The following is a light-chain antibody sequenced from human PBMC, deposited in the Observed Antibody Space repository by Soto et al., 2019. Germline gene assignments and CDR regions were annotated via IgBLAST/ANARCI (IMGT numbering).Light chain of an antibody. Sequence: DIQMTQSPSTLSASVGDRVTITCRATQNIYGWLAWYQQKSGKAPKLLIYDASSLESGVPSRFSGSEFGTEFTVTISSLQPDDFATYYCQQYNSYPWTFGQGTKVEVK. J-gene: IGKJ1*01. CDR1: QNIYGW. CDR2: DAS. CDR3: QQYNSYPWT. V-gene: IGKV1-5*01.